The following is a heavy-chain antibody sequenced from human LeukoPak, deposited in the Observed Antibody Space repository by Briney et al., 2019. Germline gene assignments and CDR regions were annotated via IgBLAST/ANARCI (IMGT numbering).Heavy chain of an antibody. CDR3: ARWWDIVVVPAAMTDYYNYGMDV. J-gene: IGHJ6*02. V-gene: IGHV1-69*13. D-gene: IGHD2-2*01. CDR2: IIPIFGTA. CDR1: GGTFSSYA. Sequence: GASVKVSCKASGGTFSSYAISWVRQAPGQGLEWMGGIIPIFGTANYAQKFQGRVTITADESTSTAYMELSSLRSEDTAVYYCARWWDIVVVPAAMTDYYNYGMDVWGQGTTVTVSS.